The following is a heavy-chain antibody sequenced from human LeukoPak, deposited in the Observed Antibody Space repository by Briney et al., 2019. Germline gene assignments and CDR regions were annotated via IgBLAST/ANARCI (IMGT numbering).Heavy chain of an antibody. J-gene: IGHJ5*02. CDR1: GGSISSGGYY. D-gene: IGHD6-13*01. CDR2: IYHSGST. V-gene: IGHV4-31*03. CDR3: ARGGIAAQYNWFDP. Sequence: SETLSLTCTVSGGSISSGGYYWSWIRQHPGKGLEWIGYIYHSGSTYYNPSLKSRVTISVDTSKNQFSLKLSSVTAADTAVYYCARGGIAAQYNWFDPWGQGTLVTVSS.